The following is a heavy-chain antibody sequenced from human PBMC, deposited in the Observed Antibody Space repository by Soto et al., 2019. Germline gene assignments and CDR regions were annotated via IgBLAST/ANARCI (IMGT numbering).Heavy chain of an antibody. CDR2: IYYSGST. V-gene: IGHV4-31*03. CDR1: GGSISSGDCY. CDR3: ARWWSGSRQGFDP. Sequence: PSETLSLTCTVSGGSISSGDCYWSWIRQHPGKGLEWIGYIYYSGSTYYNPSLKSRVTISVDTSKNQFSLKLSSVTAADTAVYYCARWWSGSRQGFDPWGQGTLVTVSS. J-gene: IGHJ5*02. D-gene: IGHD3-3*01.